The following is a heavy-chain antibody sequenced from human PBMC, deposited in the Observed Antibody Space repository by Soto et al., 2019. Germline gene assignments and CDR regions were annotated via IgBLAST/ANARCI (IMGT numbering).Heavy chain of an antibody. J-gene: IGHJ5*02. CDR1: GFTFSNAW. V-gene: IGHV3-15*01. Sequence: GGSLRLSCAASGFTFSNAWMSWVRQAPGKGLEWVGRIKSKTDGGTTDYAAPVKGRFTISRDDSKNTLYLQMNSLKTEDTAVYYCTTDYPTVVANETGGWLDPWGEVTMVTV. CDR2: IKSKTDGGTT. D-gene: IGHD2-15*01. CDR3: TTDYPTVVANETGGWLDP.